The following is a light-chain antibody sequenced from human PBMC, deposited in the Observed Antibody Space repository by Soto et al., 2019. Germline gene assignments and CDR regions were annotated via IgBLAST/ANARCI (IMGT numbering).Light chain of an antibody. CDR3: LSYTGSSTLVL. CDR2: EVS. V-gene: IGLV2-14*01. J-gene: IGLJ2*01. CDR1: SSDIGGYNY. Sequence: QSALTQPASVSGSPGQSITISCTGASSDIGGYNYVSWYQQHPGKAPKLMIYEVSNRPSGVSNRFSGSKSGNTASLTISGLQAEDEADYYCLSYTGSSTLVLFGGGTKLTVL.